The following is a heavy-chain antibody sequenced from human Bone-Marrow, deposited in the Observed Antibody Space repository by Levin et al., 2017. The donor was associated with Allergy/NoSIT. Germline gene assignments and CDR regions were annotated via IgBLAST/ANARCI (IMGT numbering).Heavy chain of an antibody. CDR1: EYTLSGYF. CDR2: INRNSGGT. D-gene: IGHD5-12*01. V-gene: IGHV1-2*02. J-gene: IGHJ3*02. Sequence: GASVKVSCKTSEYTLSGYFVHWERQAPGQGLEWMGWINRNSGGTNYAQKFQGRVTLTWDTSIRTAYLELTGLRSDDTAVYYCAGASGNTGYDALDIWGQGTKVTVSS. CDR3: AGASGNTGYDALDI.